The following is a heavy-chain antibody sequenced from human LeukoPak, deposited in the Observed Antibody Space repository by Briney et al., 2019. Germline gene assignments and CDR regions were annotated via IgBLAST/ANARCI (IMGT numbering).Heavy chain of an antibody. CDR2: INHSGST. CDR3: AREESIGSYQFLNDY. D-gene: IGHD1-26*01. V-gene: IGHV4-34*01. Sequence: SETLSLTCAVYGGSFSGYYWSWIRQPPGKGLEWIGEINHSGSTNYNPSLKSRVTISVDTSKNQFSLKLSSVTAADTAVYYCAREESIGSYQFLNDYWGQGTLVTVSS. CDR1: GGSFSGYY. J-gene: IGHJ4*02.